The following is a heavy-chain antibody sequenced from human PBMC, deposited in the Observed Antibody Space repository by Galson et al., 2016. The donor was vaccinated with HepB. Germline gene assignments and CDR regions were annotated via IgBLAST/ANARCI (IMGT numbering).Heavy chain of an antibody. CDR2: ISGSGGST. J-gene: IGHJ6*02. D-gene: IGHD3-3*01. V-gene: IGHV3-23*01. Sequence: SLRLSCAASRFTFSSYAMSWVRQAPGKGLEWVSAISGSGGSTYYADSVPGRFTISRDNSKNTLYLQMNSLRAEDTAVYYCAKEVTIFAVAPYGMDVWGQGTKVIVSS. CDR1: RFTFSSYA. CDR3: AKEVTIFAVAPYGMDV.